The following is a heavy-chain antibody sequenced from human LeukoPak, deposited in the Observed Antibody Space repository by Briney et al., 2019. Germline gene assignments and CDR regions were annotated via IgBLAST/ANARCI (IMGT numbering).Heavy chain of an antibody. CDR2: IKQDGSEK. CDR1: GFTFSNYW. CDR3: ARGSLLWFGELLSYYFDY. Sequence: PGGSLRLSCAASGFTFSNYWMSWIRQAPGKGLEWVANIKQDGSEKYYVDSVKGRLTISRDNAKNSLYLQMNSLRAEDTAVYYCARGSLLWFGELLSYYFDYWGQGTLVTVSS. V-gene: IGHV3-7*01. D-gene: IGHD3-10*01. J-gene: IGHJ4*02.